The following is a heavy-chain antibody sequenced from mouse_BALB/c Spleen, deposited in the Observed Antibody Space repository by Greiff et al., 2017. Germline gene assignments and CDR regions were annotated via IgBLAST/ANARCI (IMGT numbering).Heavy chain of an antibody. CDR2: ISSGSSTI. J-gene: IGHJ2*01. CDR3: ARSLRVDY. D-gene: IGHD2-12*01. CDR1: GFTFSSFG. Sequence: EVKLMESGGGLVQPGGSRKLSCAASGFTFSSFGMHWVRQAPEKGLEWVAYISSGSSTIYYADTVKGRFTISRDNPKNTLFLQMTSLRSEDTAMYYCARSLRVDYWGQGTTLTVSS. V-gene: IGHV5-17*02.